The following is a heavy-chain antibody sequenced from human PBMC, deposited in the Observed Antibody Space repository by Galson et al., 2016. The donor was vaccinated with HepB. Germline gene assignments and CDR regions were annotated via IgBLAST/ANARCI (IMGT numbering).Heavy chain of an antibody. V-gene: IGHV3-74*01. Sequence: SLRLSCAASGFTFSGYWMRWVRQAPGKGLVWVSHINVDGSRTTYADSVKGRFTNSRANAKNTLYLQMNSLRAEDTAVYYCARVKRYGDSPYYYYALDVWGQGTTVTVSS. CDR2: INVDGSRT. CDR3: ARVKRYGDSPYYYYALDV. D-gene: IGHD4-17*01. J-gene: IGHJ6*02. CDR1: GFTFSGYW.